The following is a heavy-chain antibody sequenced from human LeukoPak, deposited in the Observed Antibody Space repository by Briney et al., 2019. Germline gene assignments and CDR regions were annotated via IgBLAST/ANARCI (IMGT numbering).Heavy chain of an antibody. J-gene: IGHJ5*01. Sequence: HTGGSLRLSCAASGFTFSSYWMNWVRQAPGKGLEWVANIKRDGNEKNYVDSVKGRFSISRDNAKNSLYLQMDSLRAEDTAVYYCAKEGAYPIITYDSWGQGALATVSS. CDR3: AKEGAYPIITYDS. CDR2: IKRDGNEK. D-gene: IGHD3-10*01. V-gene: IGHV3-7*01. CDR1: GFTFSSYW.